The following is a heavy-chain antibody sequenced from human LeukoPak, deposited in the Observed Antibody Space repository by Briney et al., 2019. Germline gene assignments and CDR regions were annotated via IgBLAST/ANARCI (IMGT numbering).Heavy chain of an antibody. Sequence: ASVKVSCKASGYDFTKYAVQWVRQAPGQRLEWMGWIDAGNGRTKYSQDFQGRVTITRDTSASIAYMELSSLRSEDTAVYCCARRPSKYYDILTGYYRSEFDYWGQGTLVTVSS. D-gene: IGHD3-9*01. CDR3: ARRPSKYYDILTGYYRSEFDY. V-gene: IGHV1-3*03. CDR1: GYDFTKYA. J-gene: IGHJ4*02. CDR2: IDAGNGRT.